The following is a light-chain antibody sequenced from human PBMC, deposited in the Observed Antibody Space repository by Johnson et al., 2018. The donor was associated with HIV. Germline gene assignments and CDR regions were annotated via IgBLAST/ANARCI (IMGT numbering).Light chain of an antibody. V-gene: IGLV1-51*01. J-gene: IGLJ1*01. CDR2: EDN. CDR3: GTWDSRLSAGGGYV. Sequence: QSVLTQPPSVSAAPGQKVAISCSGSSSNIGNNYVSWYQQLPGTAPKLLIYEDNKRPSGIPDRFSGSKSGTSATLGITGLQTGDEADYYCGTWDSRLSAGGGYVVGTGTKVTVL. CDR1: SSNIGNNY.